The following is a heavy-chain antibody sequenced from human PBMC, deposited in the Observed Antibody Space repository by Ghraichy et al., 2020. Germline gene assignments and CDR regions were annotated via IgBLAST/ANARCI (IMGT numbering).Heavy chain of an antibody. CDR1: GFTVSSNY. J-gene: IGHJ5*02. D-gene: IGHD1-1*01. CDR2: IYSGGST. CDR3: ARVQLQQSGWFDT. V-gene: IGHV3-66*01. Sequence: GGSLRLSCAASGFTVSSNYMSWVRQAPGKGLEWVSVIYSGGSTYYADSVKGRFTISRDNSKNTLYFQMNSLRVEDTAVYYCARVQLQQSGWFDTWGQGTLVTVSS.